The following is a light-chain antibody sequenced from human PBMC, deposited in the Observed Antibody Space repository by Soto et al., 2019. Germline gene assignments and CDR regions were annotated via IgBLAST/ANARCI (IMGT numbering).Light chain of an antibody. J-gene: IGKJ1*01. CDR2: GAS. Sequence: EIVLTQSPGTLSLSPGERATLSCRASQSVTTSYLAWYQQQPGQAPRLLIYGASSRASGVPDRFSGSGSGTGFTLTISRLEPEDFAVYYCQHYGSSPRFGQGTKVEIK. V-gene: IGKV3-20*01. CDR3: QHYGSSPR. CDR1: QSVTTSY.